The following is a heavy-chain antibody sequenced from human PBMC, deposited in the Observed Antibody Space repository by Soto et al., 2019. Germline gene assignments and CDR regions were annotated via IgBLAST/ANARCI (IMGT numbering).Heavy chain of an antibody. CDR3: ARNWGSSGNRQGYYYYGMDV. CDR1: GYTFTSYG. Sequence: QVQLVQSGAEVKKPGASVKVSCKASGYTFTSYGISWVRQAPGQGLEWMGWISAYNGNTNYAQKPQGRVTMTTDTSTSTAYMELRSLRSDDTAVYYCARNWGSSGNRQGYYYYGMDVWGQGTTVTVSS. CDR2: ISAYNGNT. J-gene: IGHJ6*02. D-gene: IGHD3-10*01. V-gene: IGHV1-18*01.